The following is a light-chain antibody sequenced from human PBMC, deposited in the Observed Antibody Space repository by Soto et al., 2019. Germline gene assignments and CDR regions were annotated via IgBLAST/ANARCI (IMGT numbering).Light chain of an antibody. CDR3: QSYDSTLSARYV. J-gene: IGLJ1*01. Sequence: QSVLTQPPSASGTPGQRVTISCSGSSSNIGSSIVNWYQQLPGTAPKLLIYNNNQRPSGVPDRFSGSKSGTSASLAISGLQSEDEGDYYCQSYDSTLSARYVFGTGTKGTV. CDR2: NNN. CDR1: SSNIGSSI. V-gene: IGLV1-44*01.